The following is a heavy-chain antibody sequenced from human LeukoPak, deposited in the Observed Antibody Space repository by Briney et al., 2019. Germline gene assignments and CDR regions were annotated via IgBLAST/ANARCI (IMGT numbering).Heavy chain of an antibody. CDR3: AREGSGSIDAFDI. CDR2: INPSGGST. J-gene: IGHJ3*02. V-gene: IGHV1-46*01. Sequence: ASVKVSCKASGYTFTSYYMHWVRQAPGQGLEWMGIINPSGGSTSYAQKFQGRVTMTRDMSTSTVYMELSSLRSEDAAVYYCAREGSGSIDAFDIWGQGTMVTVSS. CDR1: GYTFTSYY. D-gene: IGHD1-26*01.